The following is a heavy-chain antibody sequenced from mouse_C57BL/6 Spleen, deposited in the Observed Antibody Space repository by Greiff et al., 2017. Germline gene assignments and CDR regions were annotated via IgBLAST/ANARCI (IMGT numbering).Heavy chain of an antibody. V-gene: IGHV3-6*01. Sequence: EVQLQQSGPGLVKPSQSLSLTCSVTGYSITSGYYWNWIRQFPGNKLEWMGYISYDGSNNYNPSLKNRISITRDTSKNQFFLKLNSVTTEDTATYYCARRGLNTTTVVPLAMDYWGQGTSVTVSS. CDR2: ISYDGSN. CDR3: ARRGLNTTTVVPLAMDY. D-gene: IGHD1-1*01. CDR1: GYSITSGYY. J-gene: IGHJ4*01.